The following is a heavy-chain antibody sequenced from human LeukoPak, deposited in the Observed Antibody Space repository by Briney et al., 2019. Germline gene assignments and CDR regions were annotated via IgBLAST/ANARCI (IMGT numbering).Heavy chain of an antibody. V-gene: IGHV3-53*01. CDR1: GFAVSGRY. Sequence: PGGSLRLSCAAPGFAVSGRYMSWVRQAPGIRLEWVSVIYTGGSTYYGGSVKGRFTISRDISQKTVDLQMNSLRAEDTPVYYCTRDRSNSGTRDAFDIWGQGTMVSVSS. J-gene: IGHJ3*02. D-gene: IGHD1-26*01. CDR2: IYTGGST. CDR3: TRDRSNSGTRDAFDI.